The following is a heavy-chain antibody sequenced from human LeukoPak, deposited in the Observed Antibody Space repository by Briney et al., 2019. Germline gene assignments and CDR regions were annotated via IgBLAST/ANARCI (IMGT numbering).Heavy chain of an antibody. CDR3: ARSGRGTYYYFDL. V-gene: IGHV1-18*03. CDR1: GYTFTSYG. J-gene: IGHJ4*02. D-gene: IGHD5-12*01. Sequence: ASVKVSCKASGYTFTSYGISWVRQAPGQGLEWMGWISAYNGNTNYAQKFLGRVSMTADTSTSTAYMELRSLTSDDMAVYYCARSGRGTYYYFDLWGQGTLVTVSS. CDR2: ISAYNGNT.